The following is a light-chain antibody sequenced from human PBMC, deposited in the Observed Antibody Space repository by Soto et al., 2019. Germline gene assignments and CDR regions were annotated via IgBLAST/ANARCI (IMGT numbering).Light chain of an antibody. CDR1: QSSSSW. Sequence: DIQMTQSPSTLSASLGDSVTITCRASQSSSSWLSWYQQEPGKPHKLLIYKASSLESGVPSRFGGSGSGTEFTLTIRSLQPDDFATYYCIQYNSYPWTFGQGTKVDIK. CDR2: KAS. V-gene: IGKV1-5*03. CDR3: IQYNSYPWT. J-gene: IGKJ1*01.